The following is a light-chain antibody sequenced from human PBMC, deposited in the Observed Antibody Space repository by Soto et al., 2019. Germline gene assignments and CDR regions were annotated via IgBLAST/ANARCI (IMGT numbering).Light chain of an antibody. Sequence: DIQMTQSPSSVSASVGDTVTITCRASQDILSWLAWYQQKPGEAPRLLIYASSNLQSGVPSRFSGSRSGTDFTLTIRSLPPEDFATYYCQQANTFPISFGPGTRLDIK. CDR1: QDILSW. V-gene: IGKV1-12*01. J-gene: IGKJ3*01. CDR2: ASS. CDR3: QQANTFPIS.